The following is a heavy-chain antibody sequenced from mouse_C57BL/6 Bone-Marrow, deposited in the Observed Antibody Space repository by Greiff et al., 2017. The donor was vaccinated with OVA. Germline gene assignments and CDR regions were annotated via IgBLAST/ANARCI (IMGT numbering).Heavy chain of an antibody. CDR3: ARGAQATSRRFAY. CDR2: IYPRSGNT. V-gene: IGHV1-81*01. J-gene: IGHJ3*01. CDR1: GYTFTSYG. D-gene: IGHD3-2*02. Sequence: VQLQQSGAELARPGASVKLSCKASGYTFTSYGISWVKQRTGQGLEWIGEIYPRSGNTYYNEKFKGKATLTADKSSSTAYMELRSLTSEDSAVYFCARGAQATSRRFAYWGQGTLVTVSA.